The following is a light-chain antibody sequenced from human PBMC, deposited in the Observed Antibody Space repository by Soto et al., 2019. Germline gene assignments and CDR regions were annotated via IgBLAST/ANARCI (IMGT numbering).Light chain of an antibody. CDR3: QQYSSSSWT. Sequence: EIVLTQSPGTLSLSPGDRATLSCRASQSVSSTYLAWYQQKPGQAPRLLIYDASSRATGIPDRFSGSASGTDFTLTISRLEPEDFAVYYCQQYSSSSWTFGQGTKVDIK. V-gene: IGKV3-20*01. CDR1: QSVSSTY. J-gene: IGKJ1*01. CDR2: DAS.